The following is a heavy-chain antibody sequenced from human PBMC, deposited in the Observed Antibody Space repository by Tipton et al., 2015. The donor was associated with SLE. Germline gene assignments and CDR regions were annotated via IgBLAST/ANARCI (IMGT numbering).Heavy chain of an antibody. V-gene: IGHV3-7*01. CDR2: IKQDRSEK. CDR3: ARTWPYDSSGYYNY. D-gene: IGHD3-22*01. J-gene: IGHJ4*02. CDR1: GFTFSSYW. Sequence: SLRLSCAASGFTFSSYWMSWVRQAPGKGLEWVANIKQDRSEKYYVDSVKGRFTISRDNAKNSLYLQMNSLRAEDTAVYYCARTWPYDSSGYYNYWGQGTLVTVSS.